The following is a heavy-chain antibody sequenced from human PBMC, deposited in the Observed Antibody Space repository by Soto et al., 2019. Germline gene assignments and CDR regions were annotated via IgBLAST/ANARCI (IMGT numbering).Heavy chain of an antibody. CDR3: VRQGIVPLHGLVEV. V-gene: IGHV4-59*08. J-gene: IGHJ6*02. CDR1: SGPTSSHN. Sequence: QVQLQQSGPGLVKPSETLSLTCTVSSGPTSSHNWCWIRQPPARGLEWIGYVYNTGGTSYNPTLRSRVTISADTSTKNISLTLSSVTAADTAVYYCVRQGIVPLHGLVEVWGQGTTVSVSS. CDR2: VYNTGGT. D-gene: IGHD3-16*02.